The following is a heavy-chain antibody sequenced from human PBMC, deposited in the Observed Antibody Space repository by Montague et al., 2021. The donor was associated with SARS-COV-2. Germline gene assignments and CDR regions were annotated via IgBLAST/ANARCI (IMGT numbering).Heavy chain of an antibody. V-gene: IGHV4-39*01. CDR2: IYSSGSN. Sequence: SETLSLTCTVSGDSISTSSYYCCWIRPPPGRVLECIGSIYSSGSNYYHSSLKSRITISVDSPNNQFSLKLSSVTAADTAVYYCVRARAERYFDWTKLEAHVKPYYLDYWGQGTLVTVSS. CDR3: VRARAERYFDWTKLEAHVKPYYLDY. D-gene: IGHD3-9*01. J-gene: IGHJ4*02. CDR1: GDSISTSSYY.